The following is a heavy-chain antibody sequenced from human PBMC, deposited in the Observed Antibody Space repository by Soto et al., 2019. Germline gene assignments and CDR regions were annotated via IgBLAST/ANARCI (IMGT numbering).Heavy chain of an antibody. J-gene: IGHJ6*02. CDR3: AKSLEDGSGSYYNPEYYYYGMDV. Sequence: EVQLLESGGGLVQPGGSLRLSCAASGFTFSSYAMSWVRQAPGKGLEWVSAISGSVGSTYYADSVKGRFTISRDNSKNTLYLQMNSLRAEDTAVYYCAKSLEDGSGSYYNPEYYYYGMDVWGQGTTVTVSS. CDR2: ISGSVGST. D-gene: IGHD3-10*01. V-gene: IGHV3-23*01. CDR1: GFTFSSYA.